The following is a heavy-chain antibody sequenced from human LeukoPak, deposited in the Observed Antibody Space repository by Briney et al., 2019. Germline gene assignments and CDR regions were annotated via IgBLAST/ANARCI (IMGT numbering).Heavy chain of an antibody. CDR3: ARDTLQGYDFWSGYPNDAFDI. Sequence: GGSLRLSCAASGFTVSSNYMSWVRQAPGKGLEWVSVIYSGGSTYYADSVKGRFTTSRDNSKNTLYLQMNSLRAEDTAVYYCARDTLQGYDFWSGYPNDAFDIWGQGTMVTVSS. D-gene: IGHD3-3*01. V-gene: IGHV3-66*01. J-gene: IGHJ3*02. CDR1: GFTVSSNY. CDR2: IYSGGST.